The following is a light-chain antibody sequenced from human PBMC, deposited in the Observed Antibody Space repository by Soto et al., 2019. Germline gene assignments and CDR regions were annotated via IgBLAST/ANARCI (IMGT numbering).Light chain of an antibody. CDR2: DAS. V-gene: IGKV3-11*01. CDR1: QSVSSY. Sequence: EIVLTQSPATLSLSPGERATLSCRASQSVSSYLAWYQQKPGQAPRLLIYDASNRATAIPDRFSGSGFGTDFTLTITRLEPEDFAVYYCQQYGDSPQTFGPGTKVDI. CDR3: QQYGDSPQT. J-gene: IGKJ1*01.